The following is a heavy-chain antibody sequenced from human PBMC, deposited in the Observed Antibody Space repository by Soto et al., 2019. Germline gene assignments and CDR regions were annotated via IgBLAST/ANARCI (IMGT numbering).Heavy chain of an antibody. CDR3: ARVAVVVVAVYYFDY. Sequence: GGSLRLSCAASGFTFSSYGMHWVRQAPGKGLEWVAVIWYDGSNKYYADSVKGRFTISRDNSKNTLYLQMNSLRAEDTAVYYCARVAVVVVAVYYFDYWGQGTLVTVSS. J-gene: IGHJ4*02. V-gene: IGHV3-33*01. CDR1: GFTFSSYG. D-gene: IGHD2-15*01. CDR2: IWYDGSNK.